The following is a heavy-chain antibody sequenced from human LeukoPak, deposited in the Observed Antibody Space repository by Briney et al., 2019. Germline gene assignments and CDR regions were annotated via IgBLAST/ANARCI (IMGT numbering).Heavy chain of an antibody. Sequence: PGGSLRLSCAASGFTFSSYGMHWVRQAPGKGLEWVAVISYDGSNKYYADSVKGRFTISRDNSKNTLYLQMNSLRAEDTAVYYCAKDPQDIVVVIAGRGFEYWGQGTLVTVSS. CDR1: GFTFSSYG. CDR3: AKDPQDIVVVIAGRGFEY. CDR2: ISYDGSNK. J-gene: IGHJ4*02. V-gene: IGHV3-30*18. D-gene: IGHD2-15*01.